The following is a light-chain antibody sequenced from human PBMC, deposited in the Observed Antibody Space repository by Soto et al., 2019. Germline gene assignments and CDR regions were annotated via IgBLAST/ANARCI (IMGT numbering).Light chain of an antibody. CDR2: AAS. CDR1: QGIGNS. J-gene: IGKJ3*01. V-gene: IGKV1-27*01. CDR3: QNYNSAPLT. Sequence: DIQMTQSPSSLSASVADRVTITCRTSQGIGNSLAGYQKKAGKVPKLLIFAASTLQSGVPSRFSGSGSGTDFTLTISSLQPEDVATYYCQNYNSAPLTFGPGTKVDIK.